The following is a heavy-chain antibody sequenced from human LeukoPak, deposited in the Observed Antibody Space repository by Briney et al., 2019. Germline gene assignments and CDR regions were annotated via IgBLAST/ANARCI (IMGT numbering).Heavy chain of an antibody. CDR1: GYSFTTYW. CDR3: AGSVGYSYGYDY. V-gene: IGHV5-51*01. J-gene: IGHJ4*02. CDR2: IYPGEFDT. D-gene: IGHD5-18*01. Sequence: GESLKISCKGSGYSFTTYWIGWVGQMPGKGLEWMGIIYPGEFDTRYSPSFQGQVNISADKSISTAYLQWSSLEAEDTAMYYCAGSVGYSYGYDYWGQGTLVTVSS.